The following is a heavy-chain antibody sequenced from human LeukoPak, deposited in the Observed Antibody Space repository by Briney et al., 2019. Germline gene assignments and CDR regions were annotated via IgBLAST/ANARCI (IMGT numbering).Heavy chain of an antibody. CDR3: ATSPIVATIISFDY. V-gene: IGHV1-24*01. CDR1: GYTLTELS. Sequence: ASVKVSCKVSGYTLTELSMHWVRQAPGKGLEWMGAFDPEDGETIYAQKFQGRVTMTEDTSTDTAYMELSSLRSEVTAVYYCATSPIVATIISFDYWGQGTLVTVSS. J-gene: IGHJ4*02. CDR2: FDPEDGET. D-gene: IGHD5-12*01.